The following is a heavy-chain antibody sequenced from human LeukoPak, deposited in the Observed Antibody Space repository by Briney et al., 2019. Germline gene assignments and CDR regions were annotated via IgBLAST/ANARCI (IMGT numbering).Heavy chain of an antibody. V-gene: IGHV1-69*05. CDR3: ARESRHGSSWNSRWDEYYFDY. CDR1: GGTFSSYA. D-gene: IGHD6-13*01. J-gene: IGHJ4*02. Sequence: GASVKVSCKASGGTFSSYAISWVRQAPGQGLEWMGGIIPIFGTANYAQKFQGRVTITRDTSASTAYMELSSLRSEDTAVYYCARESRHGSSWNSRWDEYYFDYWGQGTLVTVSS. CDR2: IIPIFGTA.